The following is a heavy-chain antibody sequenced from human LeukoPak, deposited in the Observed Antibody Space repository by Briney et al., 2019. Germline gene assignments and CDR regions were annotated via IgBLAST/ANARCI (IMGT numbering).Heavy chain of an antibody. CDR1: GFTFSNYW. CDR2: IKQDGSDK. CDR3: ARLYDGSAYHADHFDY. Sequence: PGGSLRLSCAASGFTFSNYWMSWVRQSPGKGLEWVANIKQDGSDKYYLDSVKGRFTISRDSAKNSLYLQMNSLRAEDTAVYYCARLYDGSAYHADHFDYWGQGTLVIVSS. J-gene: IGHJ4*02. V-gene: IGHV3-7*01. D-gene: IGHD3-22*01.